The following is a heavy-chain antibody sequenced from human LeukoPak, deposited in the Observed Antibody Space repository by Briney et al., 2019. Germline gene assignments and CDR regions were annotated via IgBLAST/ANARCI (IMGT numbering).Heavy chain of an antibody. D-gene: IGHD4-17*01. Sequence: PSETLSLTCTVSGGSISSGGYYWSWIRQHPGKGLEWIGYIYYSGSTYYNPSLKSRVTISVDTSKNQFSLKLSSVTAADTAVYYCARGGYGDYGSGDYFDYWGQGTLVTVSS. CDR1: GGSISSGGYY. CDR3: ARGGYGDYGSGDYFDY. CDR2: IYYSGST. J-gene: IGHJ4*02. V-gene: IGHV4-31*03.